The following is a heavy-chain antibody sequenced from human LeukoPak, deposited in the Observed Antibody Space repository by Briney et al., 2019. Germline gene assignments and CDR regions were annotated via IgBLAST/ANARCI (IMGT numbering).Heavy chain of an antibody. Sequence: GGSLRLSCAASGFTFSSYSMNWVRQAPGKGLEWGSSISSSSSYIYYADSVKRRFTISRDNAQNSLYLQMNSLRAEDTAVYYCARASLAAGYYDFWSGYWEVNWFDPWGQGTLVTVSS. CDR2: ISSSSSYI. J-gene: IGHJ5*02. V-gene: IGHV3-21*01. CDR1: GFTFSSYS. D-gene: IGHD3-3*01. CDR3: ARASLAAGYYDFWSGYWEVNWFDP.